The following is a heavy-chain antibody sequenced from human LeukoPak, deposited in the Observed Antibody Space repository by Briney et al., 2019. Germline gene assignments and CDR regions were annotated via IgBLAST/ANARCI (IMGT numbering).Heavy chain of an antibody. CDR3: ARRGAAAGYDAFDI. D-gene: IGHD6-13*01. J-gene: IGHJ3*02. Sequence: PGGSLRLSCAASGFTFSDYYMSWIRQAPGKGLEWVSYISSSSSYTNYADSVKGRFTISRDNAKNSLYPQMNSLRAEDTAVYYCARRGAAAGYDAFDIWGQGTMVTVSS. V-gene: IGHV3-11*03. CDR2: ISSSSSYT. CDR1: GFTFSDYY.